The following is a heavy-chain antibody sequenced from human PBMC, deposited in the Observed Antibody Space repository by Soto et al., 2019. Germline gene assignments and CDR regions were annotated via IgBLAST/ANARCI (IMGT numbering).Heavy chain of an antibody. D-gene: IGHD3-10*01. Sequence: RPSVKVSCKASGYTFTSYGISWVRQAPGQGLEWMGWISAYNGNTNYAQKLQGRVTMTTDTSTSTAYMELRSLRSDDTAVYYCARDLVLYYYGSGSYHFDYWGQGTLVTVSS. J-gene: IGHJ4*02. CDR3: ARDLVLYYYGSGSYHFDY. CDR2: ISAYNGNT. V-gene: IGHV1-18*01. CDR1: GYTFTSYG.